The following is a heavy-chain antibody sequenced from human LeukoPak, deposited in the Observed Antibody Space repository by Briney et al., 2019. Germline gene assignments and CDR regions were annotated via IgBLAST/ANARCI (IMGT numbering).Heavy chain of an antibody. D-gene: IGHD3-9*01. V-gene: IGHV3-21*04. Sequence: GGSLRLSCAASGFTFSSYTMNWVRQAPGKGLEWVSSISSSSSYIYYADSVKGRFTISRDNAKNSLYLQMNSLRAEDTALYYCARGPAERYFDWLSPKHAFDIWGQGTMVTVSS. CDR3: ARGPAERYFDWLSPKHAFDI. J-gene: IGHJ3*02. CDR2: ISSSSSYI. CDR1: GFTFSSYT.